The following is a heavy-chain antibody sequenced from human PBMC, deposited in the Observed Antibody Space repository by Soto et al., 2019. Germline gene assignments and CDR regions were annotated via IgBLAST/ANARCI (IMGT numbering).Heavy chain of an antibody. CDR3: ARGPFRGLVVPAAFGY. J-gene: IGHJ4*02. CDR2: ISSSGTTT. V-gene: IGHV3-11*01. Sequence: PWWSFRLSFASSQFTFSDYYLSWIRQAPGKGLEWVSYISSSGTTTSYSDSVNGRFTISRDNARKSLYLQMNSLRAEDTAVYYCARGPFRGLVVPAAFGYWGQGTLVTVSS. D-gene: IGHD2-2*01. CDR1: QFTFSDYY.